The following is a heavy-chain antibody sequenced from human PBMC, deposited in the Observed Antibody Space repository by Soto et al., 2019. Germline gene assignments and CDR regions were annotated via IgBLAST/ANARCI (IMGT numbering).Heavy chain of an antibody. J-gene: IGHJ4*02. CDR1: GYTFTGYY. CDR2: INPNSGGT. V-gene: IGHV1-2*04. D-gene: IGHD2-8*01. CDR3: ARRGTCTNGVCSYYFDY. Sequence: GASVKVSCKASGYTFTGYYMHWVRQAPGQGLEWMGWINPNSGGTNYAQKFQGWVTMTRDTSISTAYMELSRLRSDDTVVYYCARRGTCTNGVCSYYFDYWGQGTLVTVSS.